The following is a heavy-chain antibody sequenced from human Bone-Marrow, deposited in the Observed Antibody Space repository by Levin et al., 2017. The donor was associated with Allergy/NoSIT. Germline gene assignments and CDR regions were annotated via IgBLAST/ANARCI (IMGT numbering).Heavy chain of an antibody. Sequence: GGSLRLSCAASGFIFSGFGMHWVRQAPGKGLEWVAVISYDGYNKYYADSVKGRFTISRDNSKNTLHLQMNSLRAEDTAVYYCAKRENPTTGVDYFDYWGQGTLVTVSS. D-gene: IGHD4-23*01. V-gene: IGHV3-30*18. CDR1: GFIFSGFG. CDR3: AKRENPTTGVDYFDY. CDR2: ISYDGYNK. J-gene: IGHJ4*02.